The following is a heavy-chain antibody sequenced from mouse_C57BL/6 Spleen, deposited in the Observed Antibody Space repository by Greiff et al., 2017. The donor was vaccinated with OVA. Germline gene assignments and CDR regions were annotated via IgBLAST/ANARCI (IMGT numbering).Heavy chain of an antibody. CDR1: GYTFTSYW. CDR3: ARFITPDWYFDV. Sequence: QVQLQQSGAELAKPGASVKLSCKASGYTFTSYWMHWVKQRPGQGLEWIGYINPSSGYTKYNQKFKDKATLTAAKSSSTAYMQLSSLTYDDSAVYDCARFITPDWYFDVWGTGTTVTVSS. D-gene: IGHD1-1*01. V-gene: IGHV1-7*01. J-gene: IGHJ1*03. CDR2: INPSSGYT.